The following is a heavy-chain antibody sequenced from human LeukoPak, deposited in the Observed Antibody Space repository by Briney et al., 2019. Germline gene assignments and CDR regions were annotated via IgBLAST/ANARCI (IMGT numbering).Heavy chain of an antibody. CDR2: IRYDGSNK. Sequence: GRSLRLSCAASGFTFSSYGMHWVRQAPGKGLEWVAFIRYDGSNKYYADSVKGRFTISRDNSKNTLYLQMNSLRAEDTAVYYCAKEGEPTTAFDYWGQGTLVTVSS. CDR1: GFTFSSYG. CDR3: AKEGEPTTAFDY. J-gene: IGHJ4*02. V-gene: IGHV3-30*02. D-gene: IGHD1-14*01.